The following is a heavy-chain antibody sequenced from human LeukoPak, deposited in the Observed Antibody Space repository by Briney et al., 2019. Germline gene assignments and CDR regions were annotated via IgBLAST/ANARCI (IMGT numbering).Heavy chain of an antibody. D-gene: IGHD2-15*01. V-gene: IGHV3-21*01. CDR2: ISSSSSYI. CDR1: GFTFSNYW. J-gene: IGHJ2*01. CDR3: ARGGLAAATLPWCFDL. Sequence: PGGSLRLSCAASGFTFSNYWMSWVRQAPGKGLEWVSSISSSSSYIYYADSVKGRFTISRDNARNSLYLQMNSLRAEDTAVYYCARGGLAAATLPWCFDLWGRGTLVTVSS.